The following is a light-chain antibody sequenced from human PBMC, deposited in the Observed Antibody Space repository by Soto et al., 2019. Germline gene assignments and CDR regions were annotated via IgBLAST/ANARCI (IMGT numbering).Light chain of an antibody. CDR3: QQYNSYSPT. J-gene: IGKJ1*01. CDR1: QSISTW. V-gene: IGKV1-5*03. CDR2: KAY. Sequence: DIQMTQSPSTLSASVGDRVTITCRASQSISTWLAWYQQEPGKAPKLLIHKAYSLQSGVPSRFSGSGSGTDFTLTISSLHPDDVATSYCQQYNSYSPTFGQGTRVESK.